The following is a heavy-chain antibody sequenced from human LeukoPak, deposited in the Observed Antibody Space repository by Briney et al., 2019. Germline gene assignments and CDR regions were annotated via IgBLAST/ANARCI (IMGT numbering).Heavy chain of an antibody. D-gene: IGHD2-15*01. V-gene: IGHV4-38-2*01. CDR2: ISHSGSP. CDR3: ARVVRPQGDFDS. CDR1: DYSITYGYF. Sequence: SETLSLTCAASDYSITYGYFWAWIRQPPGKGLEWIGSISHSGSPHHSPTLESRVTISRDTSENKFSLKMTSVTAADTAVYFCARVVRPQGDFDSWGQGTLVIISS. J-gene: IGHJ4*02.